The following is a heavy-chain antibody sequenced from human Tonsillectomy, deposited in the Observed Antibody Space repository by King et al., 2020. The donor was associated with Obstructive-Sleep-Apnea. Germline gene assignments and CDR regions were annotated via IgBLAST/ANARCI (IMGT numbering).Heavy chain of an antibody. V-gene: IGHV3-7*03. J-gene: IGHJ4*02. CDR3: ARDPPQWELPLDS. CDR1: GFTFRTYW. CDR2: IKEDGGEK. Sequence: EVQLVESGGGLVQPGGSLRLTCAASGFTFRTYWMSWVRQAPGKGLEWVANIKEDGGEKNYVDSVKGRFTISRDNAKNSLYLQMNSLRADDTAVYYCARDPPQWELPLDSRGLGTLVTVSS. D-gene: IGHD1-26*01.